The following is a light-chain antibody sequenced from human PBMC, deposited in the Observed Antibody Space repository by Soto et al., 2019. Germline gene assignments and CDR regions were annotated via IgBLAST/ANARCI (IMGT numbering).Light chain of an antibody. CDR2: GNT. CDR1: TSNIGGST. J-gene: IGLJ1*01. V-gene: IGLV1-44*01. CDR3: ATWNDGVSV. Sequence: QSALTQPPSASGTPGQRVTISCSGSTSNIGGSTVSWYQQFPGAAPKLLIYGNTQRPLGVPVRFSASKSDTSASLAISGLQSEDEADYYCATWNDGVSVFGIGT.